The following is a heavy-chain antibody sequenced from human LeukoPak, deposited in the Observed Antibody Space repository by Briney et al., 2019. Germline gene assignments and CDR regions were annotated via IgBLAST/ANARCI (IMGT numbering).Heavy chain of an antibody. CDR1: GGSFSGYY. CDR2: ISYDGSNE. J-gene: IGHJ4*02. Sequence: PSETLSLTCAVYGGSFSGYYWSWVRQAPGKGLEWVAIISYDGSNEYYADSVKGRFTISRDNSKNTLYLQMNSLRAEDTAVYYCARVPSGSSWAEYYFDYWGQGTLVTVSS. D-gene: IGHD6-13*01. CDR3: ARVPSGSSWAEYYFDY. V-gene: IGHV3-30*03.